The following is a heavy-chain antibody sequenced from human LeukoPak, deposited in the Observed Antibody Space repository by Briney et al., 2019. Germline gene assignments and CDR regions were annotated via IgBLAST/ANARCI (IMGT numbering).Heavy chain of an antibody. J-gene: IGHJ6*02. CDR3: AKELSPPNYYYYYGMDV. D-gene: IGHD3-16*02. V-gene: IGHV3-30*02. CDR2: IRYDGSNK. Sequence: GSLRLSCAASGFTFSSYGMHWVRQAPGKGLEWVAFIRYDGSNKYYADSVKGRFAISRDNSKNTLYLQMNSLRAEDTAVYYCAKELSPPNYYYYYGMDVWGQGTTVTVSS. CDR1: GFTFSSYG.